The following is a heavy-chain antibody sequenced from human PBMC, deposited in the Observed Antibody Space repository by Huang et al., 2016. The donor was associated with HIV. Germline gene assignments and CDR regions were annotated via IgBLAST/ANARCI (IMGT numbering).Heavy chain of an antibody. J-gene: IGHJ4*02. CDR2: FFYDGNP. CDR1: DGSISSSSYY. D-gene: IGHD3-10*01. V-gene: IGHV4-39*01. CDR3: AAMVRGVISYFDY. Sequence: QLQLQESGPGLVKPSETLSLTCTGSDGSISSSSYYWGWIRQPPGKGLEWIATFFYDGNPYYNPSPKSRLTISVDTSKIQFSLNLSSVTAADTAVYYCAAMVRGVISYFDYWGQGTLVTVSS.